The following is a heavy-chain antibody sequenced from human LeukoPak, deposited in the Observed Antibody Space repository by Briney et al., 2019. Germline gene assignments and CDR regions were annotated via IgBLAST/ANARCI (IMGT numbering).Heavy chain of an antibody. J-gene: IGHJ4*02. Sequence: GVSLRLSCAASGFTFSSYVMSWVRQAPGKGLEWVSAISGSGGSTYYADSVKGRFTISRDNSKNTLYLQMNSLRAEDTAVYYCAKTYGSGSYYKPPPGGYWGQGTLVTVSS. V-gene: IGHV3-23*01. CDR3: AKTYGSGSYYKPPPGGY. CDR1: GFTFSSYV. D-gene: IGHD3-10*01. CDR2: ISGSGGST.